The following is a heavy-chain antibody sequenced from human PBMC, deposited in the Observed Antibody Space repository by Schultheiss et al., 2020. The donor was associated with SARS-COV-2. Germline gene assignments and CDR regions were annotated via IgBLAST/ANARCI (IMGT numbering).Heavy chain of an antibody. Sequence: SETLSLTCTVSGGSISSYYWSWIRQPPGKGLEWIGYIYYSGSTNYNPSLKSRVTISVDTSKNQFSLKLSSVTAADTAVYYCARTTTHCSSTSCQSFDYWGQGTLVTVSS. CDR1: GGSISSYY. J-gene: IGHJ4*02. CDR3: ARTTTHCSSTSCQSFDY. D-gene: IGHD2-2*01. V-gene: IGHV4-59*01. CDR2: IYYSGST.